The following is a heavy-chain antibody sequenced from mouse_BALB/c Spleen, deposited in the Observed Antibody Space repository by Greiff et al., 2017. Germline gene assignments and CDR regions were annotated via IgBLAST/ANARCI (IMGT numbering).Heavy chain of an antibody. Sequence: VQLQQPGAELVKPGASVKLSCKASGYTFTSYWMHWVKQRPGQGLEWIGEINPSNGRTNYNEKFKSKATLTVDKSSSTAYMQLSSLTSEDSAVYYCAGLRPFDYWGQGTTLTVSS. V-gene: IGHV1S81*02. J-gene: IGHJ2*01. D-gene: IGHD1-2*01. CDR3: AGLRPFDY. CDR2: INPSNGRT. CDR1: GYTFTSYW.